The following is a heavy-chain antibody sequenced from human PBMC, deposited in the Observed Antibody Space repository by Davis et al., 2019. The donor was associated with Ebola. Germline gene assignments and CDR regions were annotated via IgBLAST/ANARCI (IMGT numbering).Heavy chain of an antibody. CDR1: GYTFTNYY. V-gene: IGHV1-46*01. J-gene: IGHJ4*02. CDR3: ARETGYYGSDYFDY. Sequence: ASVKVSCKASGYTFTNYYMHWVRQAPGQGLEWMGMINPNDGRTIYAQKFQGRVTVTRDTSTTTVYMELSSLRSDDTAVYYCARETGYYGSDYFDYWGQGTLVTVSS. CDR2: INPNDGRT. D-gene: IGHD1-26*01.